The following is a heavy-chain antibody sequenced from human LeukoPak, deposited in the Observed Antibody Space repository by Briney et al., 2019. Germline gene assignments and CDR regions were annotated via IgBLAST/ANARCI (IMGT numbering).Heavy chain of an antibody. CDR3: ARDYSGWPLDP. CDR1: GFTFSHYS. Sequence: GGSLRLSCAASGFTFSHYSMNWVRQAPGKGLEWVSYISDGGKTKYYADSVKGRFTISRDNAKNSLYLQMNSLRAEDTAVYYCARDYSGWPLDPWGQGTLVTVSS. D-gene: IGHD5-12*01. V-gene: IGHV3-48*04. J-gene: IGHJ5*02. CDR2: ISDGGKTK.